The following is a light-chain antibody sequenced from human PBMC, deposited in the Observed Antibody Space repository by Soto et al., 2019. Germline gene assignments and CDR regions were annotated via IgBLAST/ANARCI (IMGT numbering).Light chain of an antibody. CDR2: EVN. V-gene: IGLV2-14*01. CDR1: SSDIGAYDY. CDR3: CSYVGRNTYV. J-gene: IGLJ1*01. Sequence: QSALTQPASLSGSPGQSITISCTGTSSDIGAYDYVSWFQQHPGKAPKLMISEVNNRPSGVSNRFSGSKSGNTAYLTISGLQVEDEAEYYCCSYVGRNTYVFGTGTKLTVL.